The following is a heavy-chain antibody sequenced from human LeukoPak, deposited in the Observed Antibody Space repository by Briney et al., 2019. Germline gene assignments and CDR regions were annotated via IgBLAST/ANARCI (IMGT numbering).Heavy chain of an antibody. D-gene: IGHD3-10*01. Sequence: GGSQRLSCEASGFTFSGYSMNWVRQAPGKGLEWLAYINSGSSTIHYADSVKGRFTISRDNAKNSLYLQMNSLRAEDTAVYYCLGSGSYFYGMDVWGQGTTVTVSS. CDR2: INSGSSTI. V-gene: IGHV3-48*04. CDR3: LGSGSYFYGMDV. CDR1: GFTFSGYS. J-gene: IGHJ6*02.